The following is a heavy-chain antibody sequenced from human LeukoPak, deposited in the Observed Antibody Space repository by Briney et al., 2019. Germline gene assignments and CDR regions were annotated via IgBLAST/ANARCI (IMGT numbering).Heavy chain of an antibody. V-gene: IGHV4-59*02. CDR1: GASVTDYY. CDR2: IHHSGNS. D-gene: IGHD6-19*01. Sequence: SETLSLTCTVSGASVTDYYWSWIRQSPGKGLEWIRYIHHSGNSDYNPSLRSRVTTSLDTSKNQFSLNLISVTAADTAVFYCARWLGNGFDIWGQGTMVTVSS. J-gene: IGHJ3*02. CDR3: ARWLGNGFDI.